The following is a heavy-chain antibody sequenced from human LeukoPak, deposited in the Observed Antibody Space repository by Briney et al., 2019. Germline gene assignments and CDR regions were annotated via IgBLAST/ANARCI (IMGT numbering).Heavy chain of an antibody. J-gene: IGHJ6*02. V-gene: IGHV1-8*01. Sequence: ASVKVSCKTSGFSFSNYDINWVRQATGQGLDWMAWMNPNSGNTGIYAQNFQGRITMTRDTSIRTAYMELSSLTSEDTAVYYCARGGTLVRGVTLLSGMDVWGQGTTVTVS. CDR3: ARGGTLVRGVTLLSGMDV. D-gene: IGHD3-10*01. CDR2: MNPNSGNT. CDR1: GFSFSNYD.